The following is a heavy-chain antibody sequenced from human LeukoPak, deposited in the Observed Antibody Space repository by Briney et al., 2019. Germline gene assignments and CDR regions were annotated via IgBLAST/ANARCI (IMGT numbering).Heavy chain of an antibody. CDR3: VRRYMATSAEDFDY. Sequence: GRSLRLSCAASGFTFSSYAMHWVRQAPGKGLEGGAVISYDGSNNYYADSVKGRFTISRDNSKNTLYLQMNTLRAEDTAVYYCVRRYMATSAEDFDYWGQGTLVTVFS. V-gene: IGHV3-30*04. CDR1: GFTFSSYA. CDR2: ISYDGSNN. J-gene: IGHJ4*02. D-gene: IGHD3-16*02.